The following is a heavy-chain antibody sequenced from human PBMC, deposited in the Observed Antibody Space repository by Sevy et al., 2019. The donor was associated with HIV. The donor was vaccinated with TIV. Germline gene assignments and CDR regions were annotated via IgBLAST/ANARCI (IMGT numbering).Heavy chain of an antibody. D-gene: IGHD6-19*01. CDR2: ISGSGGST. J-gene: IGHJ4*02. CDR1: GFTFSSYA. V-gene: IGHV3-23*01. CDR3: AKPHGYSSGWFDLDY. Sequence: GGSLRLSCAASGFTFSSYAMSWVRQAPGKGLEWVSAISGSGGSTYYADSVKGRFTISRDSTKNTLYLQMNSLRAEDTAVYYCAKPHGYSSGWFDLDYWGQGTLVTVS.